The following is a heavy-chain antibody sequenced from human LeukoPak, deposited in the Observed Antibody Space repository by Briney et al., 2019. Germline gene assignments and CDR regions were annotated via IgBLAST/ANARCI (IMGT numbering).Heavy chain of an antibody. CDR1: GFTFSSYS. CDR3: AKDWDYGSGSYSGYFDY. D-gene: IGHD3-10*01. J-gene: IGHJ4*02. V-gene: IGHV3-48*01. Sequence: GGSLRLSCAASGFTFSSYSMNWVRQAPGQGLEWISHISSGGAVYYADSVKGRFTISRDNSKNTLYLQMNSLRAEDTAVYYCAKDWDYGSGSYSGYFDYWGQGTLVTVSS. CDR2: ISSGGAV.